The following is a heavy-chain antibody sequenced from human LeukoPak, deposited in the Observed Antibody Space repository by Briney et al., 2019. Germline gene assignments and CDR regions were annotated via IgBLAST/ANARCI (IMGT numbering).Heavy chain of an antibody. D-gene: IGHD3-3*01. J-gene: IGHJ5*02. CDR2: IYYSGST. CDR3: ARARVLRFLEWLPNWFDP. Sequence: PEALSLTCTVSGGSISTNNYYWSWIRQPPGKGLEWIGFIYYSGSTNYNPCLKSRVTISVDTSKNQFSLKLSSVTAADTAVYYCARARVLRFLEWLPNWFDPWGQGTLVTVSS. CDR1: GGSISTNNYY. V-gene: IGHV4-61*01.